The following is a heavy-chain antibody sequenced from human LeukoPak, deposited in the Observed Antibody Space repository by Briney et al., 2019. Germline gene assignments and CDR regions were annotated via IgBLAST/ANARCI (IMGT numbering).Heavy chain of an antibody. V-gene: IGHV3-23*01. CDR2: ISCRCGST. Sequence: PGVSLRLSCAASGFTFSSYPMSWLRQAPGKGLEWVSAISCRCGSTYYAVSVRRRFTISRENSKHTLYLQINSPRPEHAAVYYCAREGGSEDYWGQGTLVTVSS. CDR3: AREGGSEDY. CDR1: GFTFSSYP. J-gene: IGHJ4*02. D-gene: IGHD2-15*01.